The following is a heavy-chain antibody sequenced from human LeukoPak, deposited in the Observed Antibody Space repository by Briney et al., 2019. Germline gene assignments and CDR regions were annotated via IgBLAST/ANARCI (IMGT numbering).Heavy chain of an antibody. Sequence: ASVTVSCKASGYTFTSYGISWVRQAPGQGLEWMGWISAYNGNTNYAQKLQGRDTMTTDTSTSTAYMELRSLRSDDTAVYYCARDNILTGHDYWGQGTLVTVSS. CDR1: GYTFTSYG. J-gene: IGHJ4*02. CDR2: ISAYNGNT. CDR3: ARDNILTGHDY. V-gene: IGHV1-18*04. D-gene: IGHD3-9*01.